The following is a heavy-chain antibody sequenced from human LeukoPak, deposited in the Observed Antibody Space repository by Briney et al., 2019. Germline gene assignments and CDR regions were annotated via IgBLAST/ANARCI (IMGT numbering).Heavy chain of an antibody. D-gene: IGHD2-21*02. Sequence: PSETLSLTCAVYGGSFSGYYWSWIRQPPGKGLEWIGEINHSGSTNYNPSLKSRVTISVDTSKNQFSLKLSSVTAADTAVYYCARGRGTYCGGDCYSPRHYYYYMDVWGKGTTVTVSS. J-gene: IGHJ6*03. CDR3: ARGRGTYCGGDCYSPRHYYYYMDV. CDR2: INHSGST. CDR1: GGSFSGYY. V-gene: IGHV4-34*01.